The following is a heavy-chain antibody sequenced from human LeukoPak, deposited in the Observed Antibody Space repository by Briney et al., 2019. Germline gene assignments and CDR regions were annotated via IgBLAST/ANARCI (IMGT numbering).Heavy chain of an antibody. Sequence: GGSLRLSCVASGLTLRRYAMSWVRQAPGKGLEWVSGISGSGGSPNYADFVKGRFTISRDNTNDTLYLQMNSLRAEDTAVYYCAVRYDSSGYYYQPLDYWGQGARSPSPQ. D-gene: IGHD3-22*01. J-gene: IGHJ4*02. CDR2: ISGSGGSP. CDR1: GLTLRRYA. CDR3: AVRYDSSGYYYQPLDY. V-gene: IGHV3-23*01.